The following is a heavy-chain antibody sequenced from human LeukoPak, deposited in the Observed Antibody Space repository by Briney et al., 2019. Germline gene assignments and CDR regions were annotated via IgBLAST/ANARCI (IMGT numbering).Heavy chain of an antibody. CDR2: INHSGST. Sequence: SETLSLTCTVSGGSISNYYWSWIRQPPGKGLEWIGEINHSGSTNYNPSLKSRVTISVDTSKNQFSLKLSSVTAADTAVYYCARDRSYPDYWGQGTLITVSS. CDR3: ARDRSYPDY. D-gene: IGHD1-26*01. CDR1: GGSISNYY. V-gene: IGHV4-34*01. J-gene: IGHJ4*02.